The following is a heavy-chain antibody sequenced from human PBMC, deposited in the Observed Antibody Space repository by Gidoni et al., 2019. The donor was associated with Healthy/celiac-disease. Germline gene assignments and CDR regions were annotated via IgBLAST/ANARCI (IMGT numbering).Heavy chain of an antibody. V-gene: IGHV3-11*06. CDR1: GFTFSDYY. CDR3: ARESRYYYDSSGYLDY. D-gene: IGHD3-22*01. CDR2: SSSSSSYT. J-gene: IGHJ4*02. Sequence: QVQLVESGGGLVKPGGSLRLSCAASGFTFSDYYMSWIRQAPGKGLEWVSYSSSSSSYTNYADSVKGRFTISRDNAKNSLYLQMNSLRAEDTAVYYCARESRYYYDSSGYLDYWGQGTLVTVSS.